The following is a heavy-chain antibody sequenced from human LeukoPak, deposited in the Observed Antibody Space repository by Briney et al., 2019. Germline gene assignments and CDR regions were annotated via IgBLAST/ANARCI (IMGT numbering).Heavy chain of an antibody. V-gene: IGHV1-24*01. D-gene: IGHD6-19*01. Sequence: ASVKVSCKVSGYTLTELSMHWVRQAPGKGLEWMGWFDPEYGETIYAQKFQGRVTMTEDTSTDTAYMDLSSLRSAATAVYSCVAVAYSNGWHYFAYWGQGTLVTVSS. CDR2: FDPEYGET. CDR1: GYTLTELS. CDR3: VAVAYSNGWHYFAY. J-gene: IGHJ4*02.